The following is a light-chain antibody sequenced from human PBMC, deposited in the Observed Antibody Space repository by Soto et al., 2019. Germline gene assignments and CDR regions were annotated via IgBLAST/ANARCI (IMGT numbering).Light chain of an antibody. V-gene: IGLV2-14*01. CDR2: EVS. J-gene: IGLJ1*01. Sequence: QSVLTQPACVSGSPGQSITISCTGTSSDVGGYNYVSWYQQHPGKAPKLMIYEVSNRPSGVSNRFSGSKSGNTASLTISGLQAEDEADYYCSSYTSSSTPGVFGTGTKVTVL. CDR3: SSYTSSSTPGV. CDR1: SSDVGGYNY.